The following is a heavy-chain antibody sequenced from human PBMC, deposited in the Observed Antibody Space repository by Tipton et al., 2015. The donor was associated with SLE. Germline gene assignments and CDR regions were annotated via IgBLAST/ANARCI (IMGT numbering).Heavy chain of an antibody. V-gene: IGHV4-39*07. D-gene: IGHD5-18*01. J-gene: IGHJ4*02. CDR2: IYYSGST. CDR3: ARGDQLWSQIDY. CDR1: GGSISSSSYY. Sequence: LRLSCTVSGGSISSSSYYWGWIRQPPGKGLEWIGSIYYSGSTYYNPSLKSRVTISVDTSKNQFSLKLSSVTAADTAVYYCARGDQLWSQIDYWGQGTLVTVSS.